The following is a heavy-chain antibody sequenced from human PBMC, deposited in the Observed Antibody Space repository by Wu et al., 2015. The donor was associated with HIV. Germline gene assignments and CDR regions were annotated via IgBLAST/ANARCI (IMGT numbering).Heavy chain of an antibody. V-gene: IGHV1-18*01. CDR2: ISVYNGNT. CDR3: ATWKVVADSLRLDY. D-gene: IGHD2-15*01. J-gene: IGHJ4*02. CDR1: GYAFTSYT. Sequence: QVQLVQSGTEMKEPGASVKVSCKASGYAFTSYTLTWVRQAPGQGLEWMGWISVYNGNTNYAQKFQGRVTMTTDTSTNTAYMDLRSLRFDDTAVYYCATWKVVADSLRLDYWGQGTLVTVSS.